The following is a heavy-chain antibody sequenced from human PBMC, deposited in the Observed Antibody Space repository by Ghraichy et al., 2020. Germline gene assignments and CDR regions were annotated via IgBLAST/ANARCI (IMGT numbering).Heavy chain of an antibody. CDR3: ARERVIWSGYHRDMYV. V-gene: IGHV4-30-4*01. CDR1: GGSIISGDYF. J-gene: IGHJ6*02. D-gene: IGHD3-3*01. CDR2: IFYSGNT. Sequence: SETLSLTCTVSGGSIISGDYFWSWIRQPPGKGLAWFGHIFYSGNTYYNPSLNHRLTISVDTSKNQFSLKLTSVTAADTAVYYCARERVIWSGYHRDMYVWGQVTTVSVSS.